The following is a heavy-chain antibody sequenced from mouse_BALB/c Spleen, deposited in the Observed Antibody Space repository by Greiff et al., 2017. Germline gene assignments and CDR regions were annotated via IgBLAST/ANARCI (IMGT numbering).Heavy chain of an antibody. Sequence: VKLVESGAELARPGASVKMSCKASGYTFTSYTMHWVKQRPGQGLEWIGYINPSSGYTNYNQKFKDKATLTADKSSSTAYMQLSSLTSEDSAVYYCARGLLRYAMDYWGQGTSVTVSS. CDR3: ARGLLRYAMDY. D-gene: IGHD1-1*01. CDR1: GYTFTSYT. V-gene: IGHV1-4*01. CDR2: INPSSGYT. J-gene: IGHJ4*01.